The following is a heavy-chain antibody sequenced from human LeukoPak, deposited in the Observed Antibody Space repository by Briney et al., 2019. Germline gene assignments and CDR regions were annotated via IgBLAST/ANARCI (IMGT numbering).Heavy chain of an antibody. D-gene: IGHD3-10*01. CDR2: IFYSGTT. J-gene: IGHJ4*02. Sequence: SETLSLTCTVSGDSISSSTYCWGWIRQPPGKGLEWIGSIFYSGTTFYSPSLKSRATISVDTSKNQFSLNLSYVTAADTAVYYCARQKAFRNYYGSGTLREVDYWGQGTLATVSS. V-gene: IGHV4-39*01. CDR3: ARQKAFRNYYGSGTLREVDY. CDR1: GDSISSSTYC.